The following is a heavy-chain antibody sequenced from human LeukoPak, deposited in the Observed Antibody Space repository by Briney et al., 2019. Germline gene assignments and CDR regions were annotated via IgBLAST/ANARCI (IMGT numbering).Heavy chain of an antibody. CDR2: IWYDGSNK. V-gene: IGHV3-33*01. Sequence: GGSLRLSCAASGFTFRSYGMHWVRQAPGKGLEWVAVIWYDGSNKYYADSVKGRFTISRDNSKNTLYLQMNSLRAEDTAVYYCATTVTNYYYYGMDVWGQGTTVTVSS. CDR1: GFTFRSYG. CDR3: ATTVTNYYYYGMDV. J-gene: IGHJ6*02. D-gene: IGHD4-17*01.